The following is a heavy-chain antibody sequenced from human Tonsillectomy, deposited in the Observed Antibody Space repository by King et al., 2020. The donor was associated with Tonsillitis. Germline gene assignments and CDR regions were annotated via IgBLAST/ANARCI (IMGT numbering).Heavy chain of an antibody. V-gene: IGHV2-26*01. CDR3: ARIRVATTGFDY. D-gene: IGHD5-12*01. J-gene: IGHJ4*02. CDR2: ILSNDEK. CDR1: GFSLSNDRLL. Sequence: TLKESGPVLVKPTETLTLTCTVSGFSLSNDRLLVSWVRQPPGKALEWLGHILSNDEKSYSKSLMSRLSISKDTSKSQVVLTMTNMDPVDTATYFCARIRVATTGFDYWGQGTLVSVSS.